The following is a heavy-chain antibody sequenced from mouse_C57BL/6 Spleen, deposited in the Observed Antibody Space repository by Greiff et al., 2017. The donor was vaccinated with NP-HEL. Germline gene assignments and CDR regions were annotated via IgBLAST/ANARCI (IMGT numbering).Heavy chain of an antibody. CDR3: ARERGNYAMDY. CDR1: GYTFTSYG. V-gene: IGHV1-81*01. Sequence: QVQLKESGAELARPGASVKLSCKASGYTFTSYGISWVKQSTGQGLEWIGEIYPRSGNTYYNEKFKGKATLTADKSSSTAYMELRSLTSEDSAVYFCARERGNYAMDYWGQGTSVTVSS. J-gene: IGHJ4*01. CDR2: IYPRSGNT.